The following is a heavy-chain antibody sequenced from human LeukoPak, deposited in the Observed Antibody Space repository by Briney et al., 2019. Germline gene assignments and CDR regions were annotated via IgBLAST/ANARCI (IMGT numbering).Heavy chain of an antibody. CDR3: ASLRYLGSGEDQEYFQH. J-gene: IGHJ1*01. Sequence: SETLSLTCAVSGYSISSGYYWGWIRQPPGKGLEWIGSIYHSGSTYYNPSLKSRVTISVDTSKNQFSLKLSSATAADTAVYYCASLRYLGSGEDQEYFQHWGQGTLVTVSS. CDR1: GYSISSGYY. V-gene: IGHV4-38-2*01. D-gene: IGHD6-19*01. CDR2: IYHSGST.